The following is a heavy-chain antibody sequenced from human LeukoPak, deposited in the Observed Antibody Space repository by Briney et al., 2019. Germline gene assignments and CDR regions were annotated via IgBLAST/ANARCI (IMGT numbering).Heavy chain of an antibody. CDR1: GYTFTGYY. Sequence: ASVKVSCKASGYTFTGYYMHWVRQAPGQGLEWMGWISPNSGGTNYAQKFQGRVTMTRDTSISTAYMELSRLRSDDTAVYYCAREGYCSSTSCYKGGAFDIWGQGTMVTVSS. CDR3: AREGYCSSTSCYKGGAFDI. D-gene: IGHD2-2*02. J-gene: IGHJ3*02. V-gene: IGHV1-2*02. CDR2: ISPNSGGT.